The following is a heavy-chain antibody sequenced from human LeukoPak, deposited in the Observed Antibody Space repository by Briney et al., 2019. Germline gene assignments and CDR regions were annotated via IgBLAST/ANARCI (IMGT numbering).Heavy chain of an antibody. Sequence: SGGSLRLSCAASGFTFSSYGMHWVRQAPGKGLEWVAVISKDGSDKYYPDSVKGRFTIPRDNSKNTLYLQMNSLRAEDTAVYYCAKVLAYYFDYWGQGTLVTVSS. J-gene: IGHJ4*02. CDR2: ISKDGSDK. V-gene: IGHV3-30*12. CDR3: AKVLAYYFDY. CDR1: GFTFSSYG.